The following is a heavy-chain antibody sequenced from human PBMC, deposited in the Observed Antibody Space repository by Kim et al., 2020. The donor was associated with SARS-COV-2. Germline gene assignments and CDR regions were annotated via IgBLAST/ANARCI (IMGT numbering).Heavy chain of an antibody. CDR3: ARHGAIAARPGYFDY. J-gene: IGHJ4*02. V-gene: IGHV4-59*08. Sequence: PSLKSRVTISVDTSKNQFSLKLSSVTAADTAVYYCARHGAIAARPGYFDYWGQGTLVTVSS. D-gene: IGHD6-6*01.